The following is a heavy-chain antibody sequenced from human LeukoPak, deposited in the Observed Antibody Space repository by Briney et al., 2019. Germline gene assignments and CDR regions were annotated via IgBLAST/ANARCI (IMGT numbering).Heavy chain of an antibody. D-gene: IGHD3-9*01. V-gene: IGHV4-30-4*01. CDR3: ARGELDILTGNNWFDP. CDR2: IYHNGST. Sequence: EASETLSLTCTVSGGSISSGDYYWSWIRQPPGKGLEWIGYIYHNGSTYYNPSLKSRVTISVDTSKNQFSLKLSSVTAADTAVYYCARGELDILTGNNWFDPWAREPWSPSPQ. J-gene: IGHJ5*02. CDR1: GGSISSGDYY.